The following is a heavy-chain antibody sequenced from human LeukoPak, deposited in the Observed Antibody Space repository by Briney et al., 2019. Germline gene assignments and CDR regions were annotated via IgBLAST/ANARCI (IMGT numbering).Heavy chain of an antibody. D-gene: IGHD6-19*01. CDR2: IYHSGST. Sequence: PSGTLSLTCAVSGGSISSSNWWSWARRPPGKGLEWIGEIYHSGSTNYNPSLKRGDTISGEKTKKNFCMKKRTVTAADTAVYYCARRPSGYSSGPYYFDYWGQGTLVTVSS. V-gene: IGHV4-4*02. CDR3: ARRPSGYSSGPYYFDY. J-gene: IGHJ4*02. CDR1: GGSISSSNW.